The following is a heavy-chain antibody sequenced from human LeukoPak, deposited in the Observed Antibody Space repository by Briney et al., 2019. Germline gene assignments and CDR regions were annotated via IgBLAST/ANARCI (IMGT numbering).Heavy chain of an antibody. CDR3: ARDLYVWGSYRSYYFDY. CDR1: GFTFSSYW. D-gene: IGHD3-16*02. V-gene: IGHV3-7*01. Sequence: GGSLRLSCVASGFTFSSYWMSWVRQAPGKGLEWVANIKQDGSEKYYVDSVKGRFTISRDNAKNSLYLQMNSLRAEDTAVYYCARDLYVWGSYRSYYFDYWGQGTLVTVSS. J-gene: IGHJ4*02. CDR2: IKQDGSEK.